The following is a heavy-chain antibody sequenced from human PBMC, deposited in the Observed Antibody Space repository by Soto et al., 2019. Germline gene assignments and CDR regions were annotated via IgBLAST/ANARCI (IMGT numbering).Heavy chain of an antibody. CDR1: GYTFTSYY. CDR2: ISASDGNT. J-gene: IGHJ1*01. D-gene: IGHD6-19*01. V-gene: IGHV1-46*01. Sequence: GASVKVSCKASGYTFTSYYMHWVRQAPGQGLEWMGMISASDGNTNYAQKLQGRVTMATDTSTSTAYMELRSLRSDDTAVYYCARGIGQWLDQPFQHWGQGTLVTVSS. CDR3: ARGIGQWLDQPFQH.